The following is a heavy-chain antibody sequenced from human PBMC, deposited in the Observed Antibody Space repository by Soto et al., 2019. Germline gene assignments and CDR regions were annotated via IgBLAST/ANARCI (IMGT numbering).Heavy chain of an antibody. J-gene: IGHJ3*02. CDR1: GFTFSSYA. D-gene: IGHD3-10*01. V-gene: IGHV3-23*01. CDR3: AKDRRGSGGYDAFGI. CDR2: ISGSGGST. Sequence: EVQLLESGGGLVQPGGSLRLSCAASGFTFSSYAMSWVRQAPGKGLEWVSAISGSGGSTYYADSVKDRFTISRDNYKNALDLQLNSLRAEDTAVYYCAKDRRGSGGYDAFGIWGPGTMVTVSS.